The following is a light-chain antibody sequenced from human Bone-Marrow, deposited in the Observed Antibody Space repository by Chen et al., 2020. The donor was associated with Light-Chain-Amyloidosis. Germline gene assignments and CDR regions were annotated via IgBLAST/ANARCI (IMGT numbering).Light chain of an antibody. CDR2: LSS. V-gene: IGKV1-39*01. CDR3: QQSYSLPLT. J-gene: IGKJ4*02. Sequence: DIRMTQSPSSLPASVGVKITIICRTSHPIQNYLNWYQQKPGTAPKLLIFLSSRLQSGVPSRLSGRGYGTSFKLTIDDRQPEDFATYCCQQSYSLPLTFGGGTKV. CDR1: HPIQNY.